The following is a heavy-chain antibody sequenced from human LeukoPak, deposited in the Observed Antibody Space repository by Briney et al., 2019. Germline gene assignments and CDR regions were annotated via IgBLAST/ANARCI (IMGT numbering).Heavy chain of an antibody. CDR2: VSGGGGST. CDR1: GFTFTNFG. D-gene: IGHD3-22*01. V-gene: IGHV3-23*01. Sequence: ESGGSLRLSCAASGFTFTNFGMSWVRQAPGKGLKWVSAVSGGGGSTFYADSVKGRFTISRDNFKNTVYLQMNSLRAEDTAVYYCAKEKNSGYYYHFDYWGQGTLVTVSS. J-gene: IGHJ4*02. CDR3: AKEKNSGYYYHFDY.